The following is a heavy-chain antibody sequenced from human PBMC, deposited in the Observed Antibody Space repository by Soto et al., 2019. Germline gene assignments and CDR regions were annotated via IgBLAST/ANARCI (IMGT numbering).Heavy chain of an antibody. V-gene: IGHV3-73*01. CDR1: GFTFSGSA. CDR3: ARGGGFSKFDP. D-gene: IGHD6-25*01. J-gene: IGHJ5*02. CDR2: IRSKANSYAT. Sequence: GGSLRLSCAASGFTFSGSAMHWVRQASGKGLEWVGRIRSKANSYATAYAASVKGRFTISRDDSKNTAYLQMNSLRDEDTAVYYCARGGGFSKFDPWGQGTLVTVSS.